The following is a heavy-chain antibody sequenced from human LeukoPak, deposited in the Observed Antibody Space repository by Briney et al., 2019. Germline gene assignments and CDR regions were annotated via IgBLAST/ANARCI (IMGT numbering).Heavy chain of an antibody. Sequence: ASVKVSCKASGYTFTTYYVHWVRQAPGQGLEWMGIINPSGGSTSYAQKFQGRVTMTRDTSTSTVYMELSSLRSEDTAVYYCAREMATTLLDYWGQGTLVTVSS. CDR1: GYTFTTYY. J-gene: IGHJ4*02. CDR2: INPSGGST. V-gene: IGHV1-46*01. D-gene: IGHD5-24*01. CDR3: AREMATTLLDY.